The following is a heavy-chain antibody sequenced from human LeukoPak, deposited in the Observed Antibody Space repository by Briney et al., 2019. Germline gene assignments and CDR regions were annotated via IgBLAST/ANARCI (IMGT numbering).Heavy chain of an antibody. V-gene: IGHV3-23*01. Sequence: GGSLRLSCAASGFTFSSYAMRWVRQAPGKGLEWVSALSGSGGSTYYADSVKGRFTNSRDNSKNTLYLQMNSLRAEDTAVYYCASHQDYYYSSGSYFASFGYWDQGTLVTVSS. CDR3: ASHQDYYYSSGSYFASFGY. CDR1: GFTFSSYA. J-gene: IGHJ4*02. D-gene: IGHD3-10*01. CDR2: LSGSGGST.